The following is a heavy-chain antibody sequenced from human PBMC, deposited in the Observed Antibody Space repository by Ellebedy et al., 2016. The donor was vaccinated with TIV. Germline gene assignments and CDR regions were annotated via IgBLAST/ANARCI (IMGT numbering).Heavy chain of an antibody. J-gene: IGHJ4*02. CDR1: GFTFSSYS. CDR2: ISSSSTI. V-gene: IGHV3-48*01. Sequence: PGGSLRLSCAASGFTFSSYSMNWVRQAPGKGLEWVSYISSSSTIYYADSVKGRFTISRDNAKNSLYLQMNSLRAEDTAVYYCAKDTVTTLWRFDYWGQGTLVTVSS. D-gene: IGHD4-17*01. CDR3: AKDTVTTLWRFDY.